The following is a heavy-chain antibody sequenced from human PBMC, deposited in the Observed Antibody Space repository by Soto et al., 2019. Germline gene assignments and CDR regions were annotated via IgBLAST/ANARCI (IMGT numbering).Heavy chain of an antibody. CDR1: GVTFSSYA. Sequence: EVQLLESGGGSVQPGGSLRLSCAASGVTFSSYAMTWVRQAPGKGLEWVSAISGTGSSTNYADSVEGRFTISRDNSKNTLYLQMSSLRAEDTAVYYCAKAGGIAVPGSHLDYWGQGALVSVSS. V-gene: IGHV3-23*01. D-gene: IGHD6-19*01. CDR3: AKAGGIAVPGSHLDY. J-gene: IGHJ4*02. CDR2: ISGTGSST.